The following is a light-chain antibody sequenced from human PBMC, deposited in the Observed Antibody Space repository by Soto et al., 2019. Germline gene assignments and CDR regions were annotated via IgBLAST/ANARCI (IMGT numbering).Light chain of an antibody. CDR3: QQSYSSPPT. Sequence: DIQITLSPSSVCASIEDRDIITRRASQSISNHLNWYQQKPGKAPKLLIFAASSLQSGVPSRFSGSRSGPDFTLTISSLQPEDFATYYCQQSYSSPPTFGRGTKVDIK. CDR1: QSISNH. V-gene: IGKV1-39*01. J-gene: IGKJ4*01. CDR2: AAS.